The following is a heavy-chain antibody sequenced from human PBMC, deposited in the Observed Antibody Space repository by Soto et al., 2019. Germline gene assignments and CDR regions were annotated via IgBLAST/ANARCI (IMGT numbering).Heavy chain of an antibody. D-gene: IGHD6-13*01. Sequence: PSETLSLTCTVSGGSISYYYWNWIRQSPGKGLEWIGYIFYSGSTHYNPSLKGRVTISIDTSKNQFSLRLTSVTAADTAVYFCARGSPPSKYGLDVWGQGTTVTVSS. J-gene: IGHJ6*02. CDR2: IFYSGST. CDR1: GGSISYYY. V-gene: IGHV4-59*01. CDR3: ARGSPPSKYGLDV.